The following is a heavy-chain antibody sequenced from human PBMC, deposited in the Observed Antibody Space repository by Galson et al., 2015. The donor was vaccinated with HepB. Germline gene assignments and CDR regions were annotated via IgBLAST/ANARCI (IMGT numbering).Heavy chain of an antibody. J-gene: IGHJ4*02. D-gene: IGHD1-20*01. CDR1: GYTFSKYG. CDR2: ISAFNGDT. Sequence: SVKVSCKASGYTFSKYGFSWVRQAPGQGPEWMGWISAFNGDTRYAQKFQGRVTMTTDTSTSIAYMELRSLRSDDTAVYYCARDTVQTGITGSITFDHWGQGTLVTVSS. CDR3: ARDTVQTGITGSITFDH. V-gene: IGHV1-18*01.